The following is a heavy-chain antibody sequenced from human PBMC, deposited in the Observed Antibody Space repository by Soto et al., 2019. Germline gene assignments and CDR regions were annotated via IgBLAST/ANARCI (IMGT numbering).Heavy chain of an antibody. CDR1: GFTFSSYW. CDR3: AREGRLQGAVDI. J-gene: IGHJ3*02. V-gene: IGHV3-7*01. Sequence: EVQLVESGGGLVQPGGSLRLSCAASGFTFSSYWMTWVRQAPGKGLEWVANIKQDGNGKYYVDSLKRRITISRDNAKNSLYLQMNSLRVEDTAGYYCAREGRLQGAVDIWGQGTMVTVSS. D-gene: IGHD4-4*01. CDR2: IKQDGNGK.